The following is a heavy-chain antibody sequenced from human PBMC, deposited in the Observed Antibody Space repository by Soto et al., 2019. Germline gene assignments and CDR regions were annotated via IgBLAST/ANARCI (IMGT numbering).Heavy chain of an antibody. CDR3: ARVGIAAVGQDDGFGP. J-gene: IGHJ5*02. V-gene: IGHV1-69*02. CDR2: IIPILGIA. CDR1: GGTFSSYT. Sequence: QVQLVQSGAEVKKPGSSVKVSCKASGGTFSSYTISWVRQAPGQGLEWMGRIIPILGIANYAHKFQGRVTITADKSTGTDYMELISLRSEDTGVYDCARVGIAAVGQDDGFGPWGQGTLVTVSS. D-gene: IGHD6-13*01.